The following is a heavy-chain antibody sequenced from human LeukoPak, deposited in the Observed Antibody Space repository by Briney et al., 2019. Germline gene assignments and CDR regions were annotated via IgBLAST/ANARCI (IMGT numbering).Heavy chain of an antibody. Sequence: SETLSLTCTVSGGSISSYYWTWIRQPPGKGLEWIGYFYNSGSTYYNPSLKSRVTISVDTSNNQFSLRLSSVTAADTAVYYCARAYCGGGSCYDSRGWFDPWGQGTLVTVSS. CDR1: GGSISSYY. CDR2: FYNSGST. J-gene: IGHJ5*02. CDR3: ARAYCGGGSCYDSRGWFDP. D-gene: IGHD2-15*01. V-gene: IGHV4-59*12.